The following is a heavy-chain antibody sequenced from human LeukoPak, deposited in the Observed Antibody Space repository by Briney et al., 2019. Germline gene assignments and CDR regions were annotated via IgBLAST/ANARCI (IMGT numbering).Heavy chain of an antibody. V-gene: IGHV1-8*03. J-gene: IGHJ4*02. CDR2: MNPNSGST. Sequence: ASVKVSCKASGYTFTSYDINWVRQAAGQGLEWMGWMNPNSGSTGYAQKFQGRVTITRNTSISTAYMELSSLRSEDTAVYYCARGHIAARPVDDYWGQGTLVTVSS. CDR1: GYTFTSYD. CDR3: ARGHIAARPVDDY. D-gene: IGHD6-6*01.